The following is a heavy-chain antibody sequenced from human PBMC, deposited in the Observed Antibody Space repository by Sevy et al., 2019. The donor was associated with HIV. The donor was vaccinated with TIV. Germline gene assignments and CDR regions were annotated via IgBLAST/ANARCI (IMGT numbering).Heavy chain of an antibody. Sequence: SETLSLTCTVSGGSISNPDHYWSWIRQSPGKGLEWIGYVYYSGITYSHPSLRSRVSMAVDTSKNQFSLTVNTVTAADTAVYYCAGAEVWGRCDFWGQGTLVTVSS. CDR1: GGSISNPDHY. J-gene: IGHJ4*02. CDR2: VYYSGIT. D-gene: IGHD7-27*01. CDR3: AGAEVWGRCDF. V-gene: IGHV4-30-4*01.